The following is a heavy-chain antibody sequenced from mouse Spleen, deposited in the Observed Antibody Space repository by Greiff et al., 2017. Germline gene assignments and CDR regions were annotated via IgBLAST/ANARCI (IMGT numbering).Heavy chain of an antibody. V-gene: IGHV5-17*01. CDR3: ARRYYDTGYAMDY. CDR1: GFTFSDYG. D-gene: IGHD1-1*01. Sequence: EVKLVESGGGLVKPGGSLKLSCAASGFTFSDYGMHWVRQAPEKGLEWVAYISSGSSTIYYADTVKGRFTISRDNAKNTLFLQMTSLRSEDTAMYYCARRYYDTGYAMDYWGQGTSVTVSS. CDR2: ISSGSSTI. J-gene: IGHJ4*01.